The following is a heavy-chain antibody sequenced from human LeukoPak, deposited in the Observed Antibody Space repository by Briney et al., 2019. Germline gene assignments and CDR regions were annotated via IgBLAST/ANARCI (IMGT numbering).Heavy chain of an antibody. V-gene: IGHV3-23*01. D-gene: IGHD3-22*01. CDR3: AKRGVVIRVILVGFHKEAYYFDS. CDR2: ISGSGGGT. Sequence: PGGSLRLSCAVSGITLSNYVMSWVRQAPGKGLEWVAGISGSGGGTNYADAVKGRFTISRDNRKNTLHLQMNSLRAEDTAVYFCAKRGVVIRVILVGFHKEAYYFDSWGQGALVIASS. J-gene: IGHJ4*02. CDR1: GITLSNYV.